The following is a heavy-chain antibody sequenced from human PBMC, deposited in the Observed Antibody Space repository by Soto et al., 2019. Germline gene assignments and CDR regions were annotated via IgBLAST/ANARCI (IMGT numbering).Heavy chain of an antibody. Sequence: SVKVSFKASGGTFSSYAISWVRQAPGQGLEWMGGIIPIFGTANYAQKFQGRVTITADKSTSTAYMELSSLRSEDTAVYYCARDTSQLEYYGMDVWGQGTTVTVSS. D-gene: IGHD6-6*01. CDR2: IIPIFGTA. CDR3: ARDTSQLEYYGMDV. CDR1: GGTFSSYA. J-gene: IGHJ6*02. V-gene: IGHV1-69*06.